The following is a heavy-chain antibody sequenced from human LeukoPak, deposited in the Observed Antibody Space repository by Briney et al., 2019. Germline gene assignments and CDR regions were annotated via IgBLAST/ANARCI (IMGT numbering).Heavy chain of an antibody. CDR1: GFTFSNYD. CDR3: VGSSGYSSSWYAFHI. CDR2: IAVAGDT. J-gene: IGHJ3*02. D-gene: IGHD6-13*01. V-gene: IGHV3-13*04. Sequence: QPGGSLRLSCVVSGFTFSNYDMYWIRQGTGKGLECVSTIAVAGDTYYTGAVKGRVTISRENAKNSLYLQMNSLTAGDTAVYYCVGSSGYSSSWYAFHIWGQGTMVTVSS.